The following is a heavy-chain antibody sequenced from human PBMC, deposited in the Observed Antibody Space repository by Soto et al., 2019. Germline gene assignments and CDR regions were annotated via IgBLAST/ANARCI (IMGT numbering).Heavy chain of an antibody. CDR1: GCSISSYY. CDR2: IYYSGST. CDR3: ARDKITGLFDY. V-gene: IGHV4-59*12. J-gene: IGHJ4*02. D-gene: IGHD2-8*02. Sequence: SETLSLTCPVSGCSISSYYWSWIRQPPGKGLEWIGNIYYSGSTNYNPSLKSRVTISVDTSKNQFSLKLTSVTAADTAVYYCARDKITGLFDYWGQGTLVTVSS.